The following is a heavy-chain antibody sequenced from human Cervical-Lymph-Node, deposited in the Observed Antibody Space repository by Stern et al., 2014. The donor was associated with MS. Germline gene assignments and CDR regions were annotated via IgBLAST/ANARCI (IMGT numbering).Heavy chain of an antibody. CDR2: LYPNRGGK. Sequence: QVQLVQSGAEVKKPGASVKVSCKASGYTFSGYYMNWVRQAPGQGLEWMGRLYPNRGGKNYATEFQGRVTMTRDTSISTAYMELSRLRSDDTAVYYCARDSFIGSGSYCGFDPWGQGTLVTVSS. V-gene: IGHV1-2*06. CDR3: ARDSFIGSGSYCGFDP. J-gene: IGHJ5*02. D-gene: IGHD1-26*01. CDR1: GYTFSGYY.